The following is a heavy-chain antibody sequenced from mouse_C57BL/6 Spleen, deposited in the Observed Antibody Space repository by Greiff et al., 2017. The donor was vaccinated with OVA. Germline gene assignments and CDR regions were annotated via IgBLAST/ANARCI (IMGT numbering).Heavy chain of an antibody. V-gene: IGHV1-82*01. CDR1: GYAFSSSW. D-gene: IGHD1-1*01. J-gene: IGHJ2*01. CDR2: IYPGDGDT. Sequence: VQLQQSGPELVKPGASVKISCKASGYAFSSSWMNWVKQRPGKGLEWIGRIYPGDGDTNYNGKFKGKATLTADKSSSTAYMQLSSLTSEDSAVYFCARGLTTVVAHYFDYWGQGTTLTVSS. CDR3: ARGLTTVVAHYFDY.